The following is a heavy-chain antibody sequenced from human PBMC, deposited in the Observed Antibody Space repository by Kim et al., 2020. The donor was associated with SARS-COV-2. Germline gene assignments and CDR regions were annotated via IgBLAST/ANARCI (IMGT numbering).Heavy chain of an antibody. J-gene: IGHJ3*02. CDR3: ATGPTVTISDAFDN. D-gene: IGHD4-17*01. Sequence: ASVKVSCKVSGYTLTELSMHWVRQAPGKGLEWMGGFDPEDGETIYAQKFQGRVTMTEDTSTDTAYMELSSLRSEDTAVYYCATGPTVTISDAFDNWGQGTMVTVSS. CDR1: GYTLTELS. CDR2: FDPEDGET. V-gene: IGHV1-24*01.